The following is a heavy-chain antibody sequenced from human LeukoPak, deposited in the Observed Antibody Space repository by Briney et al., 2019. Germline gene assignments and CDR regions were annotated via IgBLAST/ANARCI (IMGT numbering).Heavy chain of an antibody. CDR2: ISSNGGST. CDR3: ARDHGRYSDYDSPFDY. Sequence: QSGGSLRLSCAGSGFSFGNYAMHWVRQAPGKGLEYVSAISSNGGSTYYADSVKGRFTISRDNSKNTVFLQMNSLRAEDTAVYYCARDHGRYSDYDSPFDYWGQGTLVTVSS. V-gene: IGHV3-64*04. CDR1: GFSFGNYA. J-gene: IGHJ4*02. D-gene: IGHD5-12*01.